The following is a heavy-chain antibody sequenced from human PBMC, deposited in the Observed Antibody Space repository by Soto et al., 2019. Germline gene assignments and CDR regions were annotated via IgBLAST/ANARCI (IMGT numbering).Heavy chain of an antibody. D-gene: IGHD1-26*01. CDR2: SNIEGSTT. CDR1: GFTFNNYW. CDR3: TRDRGGNFYGGFDY. J-gene: IGHJ4*02. V-gene: IGHV3-74*01. Sequence: EVQLVESGGGLVQPGGYLRLSCAASGFTFNNYWMHWFRQAPGKGLVWVSRSNIEGSTTDYADSVRGRFAISRDNAKNTLYLQINSLRDEDTAVYYCTRDRGGNFYGGFDYWGRGALVTVSP.